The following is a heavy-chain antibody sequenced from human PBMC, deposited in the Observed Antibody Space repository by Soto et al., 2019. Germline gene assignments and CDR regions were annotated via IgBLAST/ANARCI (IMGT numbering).Heavy chain of an antibody. Sequence: QMQLQESGPGLVKPSETLALTCTVSGGSIRESGFYWGWIRQSPVKGLEWIGSIFLSGRTHYNPSLRSRVTMSVDASKNQFSLNLNSVTAADTAVYYCARSLMDVWGKGTTVRVSS. J-gene: IGHJ6*03. V-gene: IGHV4-39*01. CDR2: IFLSGRT. CDR1: GGSIRESGFY. CDR3: ARSLMDV.